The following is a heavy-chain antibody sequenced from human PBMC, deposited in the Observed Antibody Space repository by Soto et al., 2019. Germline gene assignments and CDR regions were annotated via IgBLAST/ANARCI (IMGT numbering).Heavy chain of an antibody. CDR3: ARVDIVTTNWFDP. J-gene: IGHJ5*02. D-gene: IGHD5-12*01. CDR1: GGSFSGYY. CDR2: INHRGYT. V-gene: IGHV4-34*01. Sequence: ETLSLTCAVYGGSFSGYYWSWIRQPPGKGLEWIGEINHRGYTTYNPSLKSRVTISVDTSKNQFSLKLSSVTAADTAVYYCARVDIVTTNWFDPWGQGTPVTVSS.